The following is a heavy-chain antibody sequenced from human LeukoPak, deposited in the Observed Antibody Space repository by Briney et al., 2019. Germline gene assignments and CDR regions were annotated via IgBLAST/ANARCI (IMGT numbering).Heavy chain of an antibody. Sequence: PGGSLRLSCAASGMTFSNHWMHWVRQAPGKGLVWVSLIKTGGRTTIYADSVKGRFTISRDNGKSTLYLQMNSLRAEDTAIYYCTTGPSYGYERWGQGTVVTVSS. D-gene: IGHD3-16*01. CDR2: IKTGGRTT. CDR3: TTGPSYGYER. CDR1: GMTFSNHW. J-gene: IGHJ4*02. V-gene: IGHV3-74*01.